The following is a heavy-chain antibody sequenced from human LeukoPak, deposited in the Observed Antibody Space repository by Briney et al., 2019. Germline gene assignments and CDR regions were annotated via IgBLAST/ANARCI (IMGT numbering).Heavy chain of an antibody. J-gene: IGHJ4*02. CDR3: ARVGRYCSGGSCYWLLDFDY. CDR1: GYTFTGYY. D-gene: IGHD2-15*01. V-gene: IGHV1-2*06. Sequence: ASVKVSCKASGYTFTGYYIHWVRQAPGQGLEWMGRINPNSGGTNYAQKFQGRVTMTRDTSISTAYMELSRLRSDDTAVYYCARVGRYCSGGSCYWLLDFDYWGQGTLVTVSS. CDR2: INPNSGGT.